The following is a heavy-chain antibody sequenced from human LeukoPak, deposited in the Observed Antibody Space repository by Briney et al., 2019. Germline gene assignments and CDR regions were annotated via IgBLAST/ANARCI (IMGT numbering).Heavy chain of an antibody. D-gene: IGHD3-10*01. V-gene: IGHV1-3*01. J-gene: IGHJ6*02. CDR1: GYTFTSYA. Sequence: ASVKVSCKASGYTFTSYAMHWVRQAPGQRLEWMGWINAGNGNTKYSQKFQGRVTITRDTSASTAYMELSSLRSEDMAVYYCARDESNYYGSGSYSPSYGMDVWGQGTTVTVSS. CDR2: INAGNGNT. CDR3: ARDESNYYGSGSYSPSYGMDV.